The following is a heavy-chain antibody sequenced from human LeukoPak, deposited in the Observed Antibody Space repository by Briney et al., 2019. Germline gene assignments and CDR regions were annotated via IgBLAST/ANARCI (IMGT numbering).Heavy chain of an antibody. CDR3: ARGLRDYYDSSGYYSGYYYYYMDV. Sequence: SETLSLTCTVSGGSISSYYWSWIRQPPGKGLEWIGYIYYSGSTNYNPSLKSRVTISVDTSKNQFSLKLSSVTAADTAVYYCARGLRDYYDSSGYYSGYYYYYMDVWGKGTTVTVSS. CDR2: IYYSGST. V-gene: IGHV4-59*01. D-gene: IGHD3-22*01. J-gene: IGHJ6*03. CDR1: GGSISSYY.